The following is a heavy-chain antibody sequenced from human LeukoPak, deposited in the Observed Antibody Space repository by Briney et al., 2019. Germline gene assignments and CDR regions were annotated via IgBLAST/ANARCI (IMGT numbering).Heavy chain of an antibody. Sequence: PSETLSLTCAVSGYSINSGYYWGWIRQPPGKGLEWIGSISQSGSTYYRASLKSRVTISMDTSKNQFYLKLRSVTAADTAVYYCARHTYCLDGSCYVDNWGQGTLVTVSS. J-gene: IGHJ4*02. V-gene: IGHV4-38-2*01. CDR3: ARHTYCLDGSCYVDN. CDR1: GYSINSGYY. D-gene: IGHD2-15*01. CDR2: ISQSGST.